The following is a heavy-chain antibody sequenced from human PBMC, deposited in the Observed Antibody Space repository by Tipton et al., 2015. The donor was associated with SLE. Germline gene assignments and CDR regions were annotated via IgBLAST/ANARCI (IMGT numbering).Heavy chain of an antibody. V-gene: IGHV4-59*01. CDR1: GGSISPFY. D-gene: IGHD2-2*01. J-gene: IGHJ4*02. CDR2: INYGGIT. Sequence: TLSLTCFVSGGSISPFYWAWIRQPPGRGLEWIGCINYGGITNFNPSLESRVTISVDTSKNLFSLNLNSLTAAGTAMYYCARGGGSRSSCQDFDFWGQGTLVTVSS. CDR3: ARGGGSRSSCQDFDF.